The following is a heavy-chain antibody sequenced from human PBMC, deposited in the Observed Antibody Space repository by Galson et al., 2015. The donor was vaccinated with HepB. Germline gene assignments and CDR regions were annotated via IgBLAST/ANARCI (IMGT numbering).Heavy chain of an antibody. V-gene: IGHV3-48*01. CDR2: ISSSSSTI. CDR3: ARDRGVTTYSPSPYYGMDV. Sequence: SLRLSCAASGFTFSSYSMNWVRQAPGKGLEWVSYISSSSSTIYYADSVKGRFTIFRDNAKNSLYLQMNSLRAEDTAVYYCARDRGVTTYSPSPYYGMDVWGQGTTVTVSS. J-gene: IGHJ6*02. CDR1: GFTFSSYS. D-gene: IGHD3-10*01.